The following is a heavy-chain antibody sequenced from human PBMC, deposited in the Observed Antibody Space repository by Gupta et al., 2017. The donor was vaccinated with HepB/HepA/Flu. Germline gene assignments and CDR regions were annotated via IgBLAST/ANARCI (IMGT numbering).Heavy chain of an antibody. CDR3: ARQLFGSSESAFDI. J-gene: IGHJ3*02. D-gene: IGHD3-16*01. CDR2: IYYSGST. Sequence: QLQLQESGPGLVKPSETLSLTCTVSGGSISSSSYYWGWIRQPPGKGLEWIGSIYYSGSTYYNPSLKSRVTISVDTSKNQFSLKLSSVTAADTAVYYCARQLFGSSESAFDIWGQGTMVTVSS. V-gene: IGHV4-39*01. CDR1: GGSISSSSYY.